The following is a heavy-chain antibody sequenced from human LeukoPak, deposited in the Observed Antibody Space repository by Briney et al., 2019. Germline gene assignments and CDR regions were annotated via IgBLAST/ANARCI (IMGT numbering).Heavy chain of an antibody. CDR1: GYTFTSYG. V-gene: IGHV1-18*04. CDR3: ARVEVWFGELLYGWFDP. Sequence: GASVKVSCKAPGYTFTSYGISWVRQAPGQGLEWMGWISAYNGNTNYAQKLQGRVTMTTDTSTSTAYMELRSLRSDDTAVYYCARVEVWFGELLYGWFDPWGQGTLVTVSS. J-gene: IGHJ5*02. D-gene: IGHD3-10*01. CDR2: ISAYNGNT.